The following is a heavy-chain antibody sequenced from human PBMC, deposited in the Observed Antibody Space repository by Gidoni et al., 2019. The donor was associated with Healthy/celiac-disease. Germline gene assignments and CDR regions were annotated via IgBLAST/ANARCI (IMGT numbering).Heavy chain of an antibody. D-gene: IGHD2-2*01. CDR3: AKDPSPGGDNWFDP. Sequence: EVQLLESGGGLVQPGGSLRLSCAASGLTFRSYAMSWVRQAPGKGLEWVSAISGSGGSTYYADSVKGRFTISRDNSKNTLYLQMNSLRAEDTAVYYCAKDPSPGGDNWFDPWGQGTLVTVSS. CDR2: ISGSGGST. J-gene: IGHJ5*02. V-gene: IGHV3-23*01. CDR1: GLTFRSYA.